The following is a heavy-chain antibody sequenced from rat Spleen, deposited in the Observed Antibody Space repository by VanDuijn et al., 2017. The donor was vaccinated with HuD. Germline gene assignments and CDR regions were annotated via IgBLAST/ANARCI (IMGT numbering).Heavy chain of an antibody. Sequence: EVQLVESGGGLVQPGNSLKLSCAASGFTFSDYAMAWVRQSPEKGLEWVATIVFDSSGVYYRNSVKGRFTLSRDNAKNSLYLQMDSLRSEDTATYYCATTPGRPFAYWGQGTLVTVSS. CDR3: ATTPGRPFAY. D-gene: IGHD5-1*01. V-gene: IGHV5S10*01. J-gene: IGHJ3*01. CDR2: IVFDSSGV. CDR1: GFTFSDYA.